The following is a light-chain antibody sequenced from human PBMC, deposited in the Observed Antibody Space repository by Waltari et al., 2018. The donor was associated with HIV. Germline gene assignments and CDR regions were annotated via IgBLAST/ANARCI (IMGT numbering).Light chain of an antibody. J-gene: IGLJ1*01. Sequence: QSALTQPASVSGSPGQSITISCTGTTRDVGGSKYVSWYQQHPPKAHKLVVYEVSNRPSGISIRFSGSKSGNTASLTISGLQAEDEADYYCSSYTSRNTRVFGTGTKVTVL. CDR3: SSYTSRNTRV. CDR2: EVS. V-gene: IGLV2-14*01. CDR1: TRDVGGSKY.